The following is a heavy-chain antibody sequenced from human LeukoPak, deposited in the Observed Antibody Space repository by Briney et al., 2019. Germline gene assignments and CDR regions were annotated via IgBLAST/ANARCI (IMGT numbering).Heavy chain of an antibody. CDR1: GGSFSGYY. D-gene: IGHD3-10*01. CDR2: INHSGST. J-gene: IGHJ4*02. CDR3: VIWFGELFAY. V-gene: IGHV4-34*01. Sequence: PSETLSLTCAVYGGSFSGYYWSWIRQPPGKGLGWIGEINHSGSTNYNPSLKSRVTISVDTSKNQFSLKLSSVTAADTAVYYCVIWFGELFAYWGQGTLVTVSS.